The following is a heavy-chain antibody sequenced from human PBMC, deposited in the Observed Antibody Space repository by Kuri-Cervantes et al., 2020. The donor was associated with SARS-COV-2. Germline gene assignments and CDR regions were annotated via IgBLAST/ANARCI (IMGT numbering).Heavy chain of an antibody. CDR1: GYTFTGYY. D-gene: IGHD2-2*01. J-gene: IGHJ5*02. V-gene: IGHV1-2*02. Sequence: ASVKVSCKASGYTFTGYYVHWVRQAPGQGLEWMGWINPNSGGTNYAQKFQGRVTMTRDTSISTAYMDLSRLRSDDTAVYYCARETELYCSSTSCHPYNWFDPWGQGTLVTVSS. CDR3: ARETELYCSSTSCHPYNWFDP. CDR2: INPNSGGT.